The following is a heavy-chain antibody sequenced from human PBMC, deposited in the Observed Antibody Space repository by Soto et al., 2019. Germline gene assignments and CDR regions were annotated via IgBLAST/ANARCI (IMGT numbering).Heavy chain of an antibody. V-gene: IGHV1-46*01. Sequence: RASVKVSCKASGYTFTSYYMHWVRQAPGQGLEWMGIINPSGGSTSYAQKFQGRVTMTRDTSTSTVYMELSSLRSEDTTVYYCARDSPQYSSWDEVSYYYYGMDVWGQGTTVTVSS. D-gene: IGHD6-6*01. CDR2: INPSGGST. J-gene: IGHJ6*02. CDR3: ARDSPQYSSWDEVSYYYYGMDV. CDR1: GYTFTSYY.